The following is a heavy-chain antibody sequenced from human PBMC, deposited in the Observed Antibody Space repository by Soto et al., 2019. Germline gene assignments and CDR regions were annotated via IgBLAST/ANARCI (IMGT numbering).Heavy chain of an antibody. CDR3: ARQRNWFDP. J-gene: IGHJ5*02. CDR1: GGSVSGSSSF. V-gene: IGHV4-39*01. Sequence: SETLSLTCTVSGGSVSGSSSFWGWIRQPPGRGLEWLGAIYYGGSTYDNPSLKSRVTISVDTSRNQFSLKLTSVTAADTAVYYCARQRNWFDPWGQGTLVTVSS. CDR2: IYYGGST.